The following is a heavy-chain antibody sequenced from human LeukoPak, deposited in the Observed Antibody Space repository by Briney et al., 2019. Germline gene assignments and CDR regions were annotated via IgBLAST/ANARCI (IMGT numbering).Heavy chain of an antibody. CDR1: GFTFSSYA. D-gene: IGHD3-3*01. Sequence: GGSLRLSRAASGFTFSSYAMSWVRQAPGKGLEWVSAISGSGGSTYYADSVKGRFTISRDNSKNTLYLQMNSLRTEDTAIYYCAKAPVLRFLEWLLGYFDYWGQGTLVTVSS. V-gene: IGHV3-23*01. J-gene: IGHJ4*02. CDR2: ISGSGGST. CDR3: AKAPVLRFLEWLLGYFDY.